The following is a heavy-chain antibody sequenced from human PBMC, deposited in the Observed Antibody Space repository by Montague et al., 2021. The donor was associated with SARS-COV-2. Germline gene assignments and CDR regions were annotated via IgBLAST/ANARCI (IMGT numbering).Heavy chain of an antibody. D-gene: IGHD5-18*01. CDR1: GGSISRGYYY. J-gene: IGHJ4*02. Sequence: TLSLTCTVSGGSISRGYYYWSWIRLPAGKGLEWIGRIYRSGSPNYNPSLESRVVLSVDTSRNQFSMKMTPVTAADTAMYYCARGVDTGVVTVTGGFDSWGQGALGIVSS. V-gene: IGHV4-61*02. CDR2: IYRSGSP. CDR3: ARGVDTGVVTVTGGFDS.